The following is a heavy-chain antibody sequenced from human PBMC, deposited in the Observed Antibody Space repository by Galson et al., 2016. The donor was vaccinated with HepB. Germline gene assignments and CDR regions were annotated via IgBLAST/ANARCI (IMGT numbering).Heavy chain of an antibody. CDR2: IIPLFGAT. V-gene: IGHV1-69*06. CDR1: GGTFSNFA. Sequence: SVKVSCKASGGTFSNFAISWLRQAPGQGLEWMGGIIPLFGATNYAQKFQGRVTITADKSTTTVYMDLSSLRSEDTAVYYCAGEGAHIAMAATAFDSWGQGILVTVSS. D-gene: IGHD6-19*01. CDR3: AGEGAHIAMAATAFDS. J-gene: IGHJ4*02.